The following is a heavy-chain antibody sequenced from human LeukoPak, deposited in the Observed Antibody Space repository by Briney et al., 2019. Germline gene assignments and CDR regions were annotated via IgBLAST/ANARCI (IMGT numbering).Heavy chain of an antibody. J-gene: IGHJ4*02. CDR3: ARYGVYGDYDY. Sequence: SETLSLTCTVSGGSISGSYWSWIRQPPGKALDWIGGIYYTGSTSYNLSLKSRVTMSVDTSKNQFSLQVRSGTAADTAVYYCARYGVYGDYDYWGQGTLVTVSS. CDR2: IYYTGST. CDR1: GGSISGSY. V-gene: IGHV4-59*12. D-gene: IGHD4-17*01.